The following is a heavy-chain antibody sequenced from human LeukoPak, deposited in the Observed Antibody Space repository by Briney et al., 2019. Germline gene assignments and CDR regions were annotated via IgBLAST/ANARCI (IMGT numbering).Heavy chain of an antibody. D-gene: IGHD6-13*01. CDR3: ARDLSRAAAGTLCKY. Sequence: ASVKVSCKASGYTFTSYDINWVRQATGQGLEWMGWMNPNSGNTAYAQKFQGRVTITRNTSISTAYMELSSLRSDDTAVYYCARDLSRAAAGTLCKYWGQGTLVTVSS. CDR2: MNPNSGNT. V-gene: IGHV1-8*03. J-gene: IGHJ4*02. CDR1: GYTFTSYD.